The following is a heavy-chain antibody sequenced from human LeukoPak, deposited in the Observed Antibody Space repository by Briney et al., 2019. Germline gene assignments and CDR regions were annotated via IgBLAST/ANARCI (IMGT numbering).Heavy chain of an antibody. CDR1: GHTFTGYY. CDR2: INPNSGGT. Sequence: GASVKVSCKASGHTFTGYYMHWVRQAPGQGLEWMGWINPNSGGTNYAQKFQGRVTMTRDTSISTAYMELSRLRSDDTAVYYCARDLTSVDHLNWFDPWGQGTLVTVSS. CDR3: ARDLTSVDHLNWFDP. D-gene: IGHD2-2*01. V-gene: IGHV1-2*02. J-gene: IGHJ5*02.